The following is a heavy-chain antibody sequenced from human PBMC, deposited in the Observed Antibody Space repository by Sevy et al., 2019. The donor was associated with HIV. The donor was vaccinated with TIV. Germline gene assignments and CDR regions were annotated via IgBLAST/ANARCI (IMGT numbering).Heavy chain of an antibody. D-gene: IGHD3-22*01. CDR2: ITSSGSTI. V-gene: IGHV3-48*03. CDR3: ARATYYYDNSGPYYFDY. J-gene: IGHJ4*02. CDR1: GFTFSNFE. Sequence: GGSLRLSCAASGFTFSNFEMNWVRQAPGKGLEWVSYITSSGSTIYYADSVQGRFTISRDKAKNSLFLQMNSLRVEDTAVYYCARATYYYDNSGPYYFDYWGQGTLVTVSS.